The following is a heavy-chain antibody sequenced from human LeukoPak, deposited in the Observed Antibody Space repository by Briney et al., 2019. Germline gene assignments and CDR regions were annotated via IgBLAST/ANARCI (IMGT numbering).Heavy chain of an antibody. CDR1: GYTFTSYG. D-gene: IGHD2-8*01. CDR3: AREVRLVLMVYAGYYFDY. CDR2: IIPIFGTA. Sequence: ASVKVSCKASGYTFTSYGISWVRQAPGQGLEWMGGIIPIFGTANYAQKFQGRVTITADKSTSTAYMELSSLRSEDTAVYYCAREVRLVLMVYAGYYFDYWGQGTLVTVSS. J-gene: IGHJ4*02. V-gene: IGHV1-69*06.